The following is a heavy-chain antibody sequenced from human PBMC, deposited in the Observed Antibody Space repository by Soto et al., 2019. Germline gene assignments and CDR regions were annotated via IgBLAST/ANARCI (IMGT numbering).Heavy chain of an antibody. V-gene: IGHV3-30*18. CDR1: GFTFSSYG. CDR2: ISYDGSNK. CDR3: ANSRVATIDYYYYYGMDV. Sequence: GSLRLSCAASGFTFSSYGMHWVRPAPGKGLEWVAVISYDGSNKYYADSVKGRFTISRDNSKNTLYLQMNSLRAEDTAVYYCANSRVATIDYYYYYGMDVWGQGTTVTVSS. J-gene: IGHJ6*02. D-gene: IGHD5-12*01.